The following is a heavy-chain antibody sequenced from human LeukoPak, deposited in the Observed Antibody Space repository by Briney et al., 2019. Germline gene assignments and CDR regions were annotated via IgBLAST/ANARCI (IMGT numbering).Heavy chain of an antibody. Sequence: LPGGSLRLSCAASGFTFSSYSMNWVRQASGKGLEWVGRIRSKANSYATAYAASVKGRFTISRDDSKNTAYLQMNSLKTEDTAVYYCTRHGDYWGQGTLVTVSS. V-gene: IGHV3-73*01. J-gene: IGHJ4*02. CDR1: GFTFSSYS. CDR3: TRHGDY. CDR2: IRSKANSYAT.